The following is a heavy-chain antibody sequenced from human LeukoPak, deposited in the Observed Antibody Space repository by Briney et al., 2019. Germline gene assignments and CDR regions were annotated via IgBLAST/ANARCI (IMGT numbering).Heavy chain of an antibody. D-gene: IGHD6-6*01. J-gene: IGHJ6*03. CDR3: ARHRKSARNYLYYYMDV. CDR1: GDSIHSVYYY. Sequence: SETLSLTCTVSGDSIHSVYYYWGWIRQSPGKGLEWIGSIYFDGETSYSPSLKSRLIISIDTSKNQFSLNLTSVTAADTALYYCARHRKSARNYLYYYMDVWGKGTTVTVSS. CDR2: IYFDGET. V-gene: IGHV4-39*01.